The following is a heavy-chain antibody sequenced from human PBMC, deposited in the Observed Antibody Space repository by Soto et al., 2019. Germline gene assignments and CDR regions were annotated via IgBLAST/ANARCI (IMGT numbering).Heavy chain of an antibody. CDR2: MQSGGRT. J-gene: IGHJ6*04. Sequence: EVQLVESGGGLGQPGGSLRLSCAASGFTVSSQYMIWVREAPGKGLEWVALMQSGGRTYYAGSVKGRFPISRDNSENTLFLQMNRLRVEDKAVYSCTRDDVHCSGVRCYGVTMAGWGKGTTVTVSA. CDR3: TRDDVHCSGVRCYGVTMAG. D-gene: IGHD2-15*01. V-gene: IGHV3-66*01. CDR1: GFTVSSQY.